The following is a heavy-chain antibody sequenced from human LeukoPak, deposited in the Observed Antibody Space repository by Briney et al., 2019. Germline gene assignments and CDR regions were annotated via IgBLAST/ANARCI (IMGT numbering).Heavy chain of an antibody. J-gene: IGHJ4*02. Sequence: GAPLKTSSKCFGSDFTAYGIAWVRQLPGKGLEWMGNIYPGGSNGRYSTSFQGQVTISADKSITTVYLQWSSLKASDTAMYCCARHFHSAWFGFWGQGSLVTVSS. CDR3: ARHFHSAWFGF. CDR1: GSDFTAYG. CDR2: IYPGGSNG. D-gene: IGHD5-18*01. V-gene: IGHV5-51*01.